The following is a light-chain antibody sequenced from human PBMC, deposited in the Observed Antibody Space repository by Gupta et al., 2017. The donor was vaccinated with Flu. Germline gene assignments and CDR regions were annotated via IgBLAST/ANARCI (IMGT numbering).Light chain of an antibody. Sequence: TISCTRSSGSIGAGYVECYQQRPRSSPTTVIFENSQRPSGGPGRCSGSIDSASNSASLTIAGLESEDAAVYYCQSVDSNTEHVIFGGGTRLTVL. J-gene: IGLJ2*01. V-gene: IGLV6-57*01. CDR1: SGSIGAGY. CDR2: ENS. CDR3: QSVDSNTEHVI.